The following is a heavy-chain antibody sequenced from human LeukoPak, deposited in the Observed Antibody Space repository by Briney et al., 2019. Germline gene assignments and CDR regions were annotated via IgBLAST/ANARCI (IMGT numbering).Heavy chain of an antibody. CDR1: GFTFSSSW. CDR2: INQDGGEI. J-gene: IGHJ5*02. V-gene: IGHV3-7*04. Sequence: GGSLRLSCTASGFTFSSSWMTWVRQAPGKGLEWVASINQDGGEIHYVDSVKGRFTISRDNAKNSLYLQMNSLTAEDTAVHYCVRAHHPGGWFDPWGQGTLVTVSS. D-gene: IGHD3-10*01. CDR3: VRAHHPGGWFDP.